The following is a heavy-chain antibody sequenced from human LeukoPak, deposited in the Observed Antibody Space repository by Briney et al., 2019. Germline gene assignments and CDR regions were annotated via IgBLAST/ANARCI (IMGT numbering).Heavy chain of an antibody. CDR3: AKEGDFGVVCEPAYYFNY. V-gene: IGHV3-23*01. J-gene: IGHJ4*02. Sequence: GGSLRLSCAASGFTFSSYAVSWVRQAPGKGLEWVSAISGSGGSTYYADSVKGRFTISRDNSKNTLYLQMNSLRAEDTAVYYCAKEGDFGVVCEPAYYFNYWGQGTLVTVSS. CDR1: GFTFSSYA. D-gene: IGHD3-3*01. CDR2: ISGSGGST.